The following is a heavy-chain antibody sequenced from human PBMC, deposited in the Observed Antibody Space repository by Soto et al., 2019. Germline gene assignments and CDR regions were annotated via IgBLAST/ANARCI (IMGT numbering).Heavy chain of an antibody. V-gene: IGHV4-61*01. J-gene: IGHJ5*02. CDR2: IYYSGGT. D-gene: IGHD3-10*01. CDR3: ARGPYYYGSGSYYRGRWFDP. Sequence: SETLSLTCTVSGGPDSSGSYYWSWIRQPPGKGLEWIGYIYYSGGTNYNHSLKSRVNILVDTSKNQFFLKLSSVTAADTAVYFCARGPYYYGSGSYYRGRWFDPWGQG. CDR1: GGPDSSGSYY.